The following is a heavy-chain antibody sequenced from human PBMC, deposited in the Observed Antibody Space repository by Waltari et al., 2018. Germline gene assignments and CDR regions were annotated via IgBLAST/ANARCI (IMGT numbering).Heavy chain of an antibody. CDR2: MKPNSGNT. V-gene: IGHV1-8*03. J-gene: IGHJ4*02. CDR1: GYTFTSYD. CDR3: ASRIVGATYFDY. Sequence: QVQLVQSGAEVKKPGASVKVSCKASGYTFTSYDINWVRQATGQGLEWMGWMKPNSGNTGYAQKLQGRVTITRNTSIRTAYMELSSLRSEDTAVYYCASRIVGATYFDYWGQGTLVTVSS. D-gene: IGHD1-26*01.